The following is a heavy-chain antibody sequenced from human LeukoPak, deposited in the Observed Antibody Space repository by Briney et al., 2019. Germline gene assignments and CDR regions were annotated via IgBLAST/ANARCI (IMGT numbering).Heavy chain of an antibody. V-gene: IGHV4-39*07. D-gene: IGHD1-7*01. CDR3: AREELRILNWFDP. CDR1: GCSISSSSYY. Sequence: SETLSLTCTVSGCSISSSSYYWGWIRQPPGKGLEWIGSIYYSGSTYYNPSLKSRVTISVDTSKNQFSLKLSSVTAADTAVYYCAREELRILNWFDPWGQGTLVTVSS. CDR2: IYYSGST. J-gene: IGHJ5*02.